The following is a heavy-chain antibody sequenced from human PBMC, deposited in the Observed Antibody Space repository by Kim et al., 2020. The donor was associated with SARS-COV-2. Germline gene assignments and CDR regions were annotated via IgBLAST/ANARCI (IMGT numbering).Heavy chain of an antibody. CDR1: GFTFSSYA. CDR2: ISYDGSNK. CDR3: ARVFFWSCWYYFYY. Sequence: GGSLRLSCAASGFTFSSYAMHWVRQAPGKGLEWVAVISYDGSNKYYADSVKGRFTISRDNSKNTLYLQMNSLRAEDTAVYYCARVFFWSCWYYFYYWGQG. J-gene: IGHJ4*02. V-gene: IGHV3-30*04. D-gene: IGHD6-19*01.